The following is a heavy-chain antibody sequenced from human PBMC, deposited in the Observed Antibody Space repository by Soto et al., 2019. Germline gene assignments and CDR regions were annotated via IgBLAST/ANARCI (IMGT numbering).Heavy chain of an antibody. Sequence: SVKVSCKASGGTFSSYAISWARQAPGQGLEWMGGIIPIFGTANYAQKFQGRVTITADESTSTAYMELSSLRSEDTAVYYCARDYYDSSGYYSSFDYWGQGTLVTVSS. D-gene: IGHD3-22*01. CDR2: IIPIFGTA. CDR3: ARDYYDSSGYYSSFDY. CDR1: GGTFSSYA. V-gene: IGHV1-69*13. J-gene: IGHJ4*02.